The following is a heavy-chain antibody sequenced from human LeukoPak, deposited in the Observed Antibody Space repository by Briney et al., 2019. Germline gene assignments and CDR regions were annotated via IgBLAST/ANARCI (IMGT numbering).Heavy chain of an antibody. V-gene: IGHV4-34*01. D-gene: IGHD3-10*01. CDR2: INHSGST. CDR1: GGSFSGYY. CDR3: ARGPSITYYGSGSYYTGFDY. Sequence: SETLSLTCAVYGGSFSGYYWSWIRQPPGKGLEWIGEINHSGSTNYNPSLKSRVTISVDTSKNQFSLKLSSVTAADTAVYYCARGPSITYYGSGSYYTGFDYWGQGTLVTVSS. J-gene: IGHJ4*02.